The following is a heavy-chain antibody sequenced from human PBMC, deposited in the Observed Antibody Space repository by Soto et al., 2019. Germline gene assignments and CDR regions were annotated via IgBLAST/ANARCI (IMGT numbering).Heavy chain of an antibody. V-gene: IGHV3-48*02. Sequence: PGGSLRLSCAASGFTFSSYSMNWVRQAPGKGLEWVSYISSSSSTIYYADSVKGRFTISRDNAKNSLYLQMNSLRDEDTAVYYCARDGYDSSGPNSYYYYGMDVWGQGTTVTVSS. J-gene: IGHJ6*02. D-gene: IGHD3-22*01. CDR1: GFTFSSYS. CDR3: ARDGYDSSGPNSYYYYGMDV. CDR2: ISSSSSTI.